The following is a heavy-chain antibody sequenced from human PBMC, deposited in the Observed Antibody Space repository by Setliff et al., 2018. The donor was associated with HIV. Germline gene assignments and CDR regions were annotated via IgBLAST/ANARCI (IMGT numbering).Heavy chain of an antibody. CDR1: GGSVSSGAYY. CDR2: INHSGST. V-gene: IGHV4-61*08. Sequence: SETLSLTCTVSGGSVSSGAYYWNWIRQPAGKGLEWIGEINHSGSTNYNPSLKSRVTISVDTSKNQFSLKLSSVTAADTAVYYCARGWVATRGYFDYWGQGTLVTVSS. J-gene: IGHJ4*02. D-gene: IGHD5-12*01. CDR3: ARGWVATRGYFDY.